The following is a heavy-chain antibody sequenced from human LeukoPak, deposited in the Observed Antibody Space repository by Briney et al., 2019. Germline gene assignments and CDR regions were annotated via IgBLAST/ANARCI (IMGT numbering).Heavy chain of an antibody. D-gene: IGHD3-22*01. CDR1: GFTFSSYA. CDR2: ISYDGSNK. V-gene: IGHV3-30-3*01. CDR3: AREYYYDSSGYSLDY. Sequence: LAGGSLRLSCAASGFTFSSYAMHWVRQAPGKGLEWVAVISYDGSNKYYADSVKGRFTISRDNSENTLYLQMNSLRAEDTAVYYCAREYYYDSSGYSLDYWGQGTLVTVSS. J-gene: IGHJ4*02.